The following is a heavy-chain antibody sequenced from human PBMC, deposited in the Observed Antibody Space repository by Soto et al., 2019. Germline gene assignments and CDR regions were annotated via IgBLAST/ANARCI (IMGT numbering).Heavy chain of an antibody. CDR2: ISGSGGST. CDR3: ARRIVLVPAAIDNWFDP. Sequence: GGSLRLSCAASGFTFSSYAMSWVRQAPGKGLEWVSAISGSGGSTYYADSVKGRFTISRDNSKNTLYLQMNSLRAEDTAVYYCARRIVLVPAAIDNWFDPWGQGTLVTVSS. J-gene: IGHJ5*02. V-gene: IGHV3-23*01. D-gene: IGHD2-2*01. CDR1: GFTFSSYA.